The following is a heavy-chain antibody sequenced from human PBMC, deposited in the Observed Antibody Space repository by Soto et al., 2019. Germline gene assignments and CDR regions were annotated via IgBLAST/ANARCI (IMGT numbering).Heavy chain of an antibody. J-gene: IGHJ6*02. Sequence: EVQLVESGGGLVKPGGSLRLSCAASGFTFSSYSMNWVRQAPGKGLEWVSSISSSSSYIYYADSVKGRFTISRDNAKNSLYRQMSSLRAEDRAVYYCAREGYGYYDILTGYYYYYGMDVWGQGTTVTVSS. CDR2: ISSSSSYI. CDR3: AREGYGYYDILTGYYYYYGMDV. D-gene: IGHD3-9*01. V-gene: IGHV3-21*01. CDR1: GFTFSSYS.